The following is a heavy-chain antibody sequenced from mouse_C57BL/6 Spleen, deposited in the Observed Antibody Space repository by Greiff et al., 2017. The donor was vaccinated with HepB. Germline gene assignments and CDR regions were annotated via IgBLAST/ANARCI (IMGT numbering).Heavy chain of an antibody. CDR1: GYTFTDYE. D-gene: IGHD3-3*01. Sequence: VQLQQSGAELVRPGASVTLSCTASGYTFTDYEMHWVKQTPVHGLEWIGAIDPETGGTAYNQKFKGKAILTADKSSSPAYMELRSLTSEDSAVYYCTRGLGRGTYYFDYWGQGTTLTVSS. CDR3: TRGLGRGTYYFDY. V-gene: IGHV1-15*01. J-gene: IGHJ2*01. CDR2: IDPETGGT.